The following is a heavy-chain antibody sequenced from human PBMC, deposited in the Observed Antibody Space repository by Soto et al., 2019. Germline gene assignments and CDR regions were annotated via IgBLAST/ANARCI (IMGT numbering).Heavy chain of an antibody. D-gene: IGHD3-3*01. CDR1: GGSISSSSYY. V-gene: IGHV4-39*01. CDR2: IYYSGST. J-gene: IGHJ5*02. CDR3: ASTIFGVVIMPPSWFDP. Sequence: SETLSLTCTVSGGSISSSSYYWGWIRQPPGKGLEWIGSIYYSGSTYYNPSLKSRVTISVDTSKNQFSLKLSSVTAADTAVYYCASTIFGVVIMPPSWFDPWGQGTLVTVSS.